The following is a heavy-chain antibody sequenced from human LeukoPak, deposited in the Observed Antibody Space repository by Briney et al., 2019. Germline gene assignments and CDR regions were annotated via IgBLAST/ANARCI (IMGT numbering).Heavy chain of an antibody. CDR3: ARAVRRTIFGVVILDHFDY. CDR1: GGSFSGYY. Sequence: SETLSLTCAVYGGSFSGYYWSWIRQPPGKGLEWIGEIKHSGSTNYNPSLKSRVTISVDTSKNQFSLKLSSVTAADTAVYYCARAVRRTIFGVVILDHFDYWGQGTLVTVSS. V-gene: IGHV4-34*01. J-gene: IGHJ4*02. CDR2: IKHSGST. D-gene: IGHD3-3*01.